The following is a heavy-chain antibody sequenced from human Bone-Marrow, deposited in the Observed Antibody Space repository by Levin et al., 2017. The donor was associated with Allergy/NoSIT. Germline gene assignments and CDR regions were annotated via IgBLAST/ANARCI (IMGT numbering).Heavy chain of an antibody. Sequence: GESLKISCKVSGYSLSELSMHWVRQVPGKGLEWVGGLDPEDGETIFAQNFQGRVTMTEDTSTDTAYMELSSLRFEDTAVYFCAVQMVYTTLDYWGQGTPVTVSP. CDR1: GYSLSELS. CDR3: AVQMVYTTLDY. J-gene: IGHJ4*02. D-gene: IGHD2-8*01. V-gene: IGHV1-24*01. CDR2: LDPEDGET.